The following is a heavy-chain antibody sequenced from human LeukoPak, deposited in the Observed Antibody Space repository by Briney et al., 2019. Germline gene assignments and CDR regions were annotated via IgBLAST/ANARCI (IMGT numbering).Heavy chain of an antibody. CDR2: ISYDGSNK. D-gene: IGHD3-10*01. CDR3: AQDYGRDGEGTMFDY. CDR1: GFTFSSYA. J-gene: IGHJ4*02. Sequence: GGSLRLSCAASGFTFSSYAMHWVRQAPGKGLEWVAVISYDGSNKYYADSVKGRFTISRDNSKNTLYLQMNSLRAENTAVYYCAQDYGRDGEGTMFDYWGQGILATVSS. V-gene: IGHV3-30*04.